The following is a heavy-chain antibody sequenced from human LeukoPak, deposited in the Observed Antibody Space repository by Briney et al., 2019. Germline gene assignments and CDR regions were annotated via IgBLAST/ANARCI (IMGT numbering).Heavy chain of an antibody. J-gene: IGHJ5*02. Sequence: SQTLSLTCTVSGGSISSGGYYWSWIRQHPGKGLEWIGYIYYSGSTYYNPSLKSRVTISVDTSKNQFSLKLSSVTAADTAVYYCARERITMVRGVPPRLDPWGQGTLVTVSS. D-gene: IGHD3-10*01. CDR1: GGSISSGGYY. CDR3: ARERITMVRGVPPRLDP. V-gene: IGHV4-31*03. CDR2: IYYSGST.